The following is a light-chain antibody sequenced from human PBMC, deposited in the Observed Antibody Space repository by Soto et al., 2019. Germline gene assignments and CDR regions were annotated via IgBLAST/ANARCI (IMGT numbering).Light chain of an antibody. J-gene: IGKJ4*01. CDR2: DAS. V-gene: IGKV3-20*01. CDR1: QTVRNNY. Sequence: EFVLTQSPGTLSLSPGERATLSCRASQTVRNNYLAWYQQKPGQAPRLLLYDASSRATGIPDRFSGGGSGTDFTLTISRLEPEDFAVYYCHQFSSYPLTFGGGTKVEIK. CDR3: HQFSSYPLT.